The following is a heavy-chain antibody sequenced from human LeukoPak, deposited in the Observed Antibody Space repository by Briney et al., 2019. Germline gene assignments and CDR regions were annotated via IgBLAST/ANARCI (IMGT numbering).Heavy chain of an antibody. J-gene: IGHJ4*02. CDR3: VRGRSGSLGYFDY. CDR1: GYTFSGYD. D-gene: IGHD1-26*01. Sequence: GDSVKVSCNASGYTFSGYDINWVRQAPGQGLEWMGWISTKKGDTSYAQKVQGRVTLTTDTSTTTAYMDLRSLRSDDTAVYYCVRGRSGSLGYFDYWGQGTLVAVSS. CDR2: ISTKKGDT. V-gene: IGHV1-18*01.